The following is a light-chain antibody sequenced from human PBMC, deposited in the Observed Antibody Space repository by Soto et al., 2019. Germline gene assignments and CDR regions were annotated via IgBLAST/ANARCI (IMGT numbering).Light chain of an antibody. Sequence: DIQMTQSPSTLSASVGDRVTITCRASQSISSWLAWYQQKPGKAPKLLIYDASSLKSGVPSRFSGSGSGTEFTLTISSLQPDDFATYYCQQYISYSGTFGPGTKV. CDR3: QQYISYSGT. V-gene: IGKV1-5*01. J-gene: IGKJ1*01. CDR1: QSISSW. CDR2: DAS.